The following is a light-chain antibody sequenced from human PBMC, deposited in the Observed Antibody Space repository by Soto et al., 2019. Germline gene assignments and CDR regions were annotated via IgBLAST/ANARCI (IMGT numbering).Light chain of an antibody. J-gene: IGKJ5*01. V-gene: IGKV3-20*01. CDR1: QSVSSSY. CDR3: QQYGISPIT. Sequence: EIVLTQSPGTLSLSPGERATLSCRASQSVSSSYLAWYQQKPGQAPRLLIYGASSRPTGIPDRFSGSGSGTDFTLTISRLEPEDLAVYYCQQYGISPITFGQGTRLEIK. CDR2: GAS.